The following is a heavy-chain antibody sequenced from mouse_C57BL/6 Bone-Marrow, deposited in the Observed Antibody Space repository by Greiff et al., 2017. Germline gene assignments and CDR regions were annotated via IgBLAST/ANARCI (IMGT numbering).Heavy chain of an antibody. CDR1: GFTFSSYG. CDR2: ISSGGSYT. Sequence: EVHLVESGGDLVKPGGSLKLSCAASGFTFSSYGMSWVRQTPDKRLEWVATISSGGSYTYYPDSVKGRFTISSDNAKNTLYLQMSSLKSEDTAMYYCARRLLRWFAYWGQGTLVTVSA. V-gene: IGHV5-6*01. D-gene: IGHD2-3*01. CDR3: ARRLLRWFAY. J-gene: IGHJ3*01.